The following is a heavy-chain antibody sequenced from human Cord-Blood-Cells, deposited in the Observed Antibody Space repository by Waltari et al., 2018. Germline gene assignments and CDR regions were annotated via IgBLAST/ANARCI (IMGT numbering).Heavy chain of an antibody. D-gene: IGHD5-18*01. CDR2: INHSGST. Sequence: QVQLQQWGAGLLKPSETLSLTCAVYGGSFSGYYWSWIRQPPGKGLEWIGEINHSGSTNYNPSLKSRVTISVDTSKNQFSLKLSSVTAADTAVYYCAVDTAMVTEGHAFDIWGQGTMVTVSS. CDR3: AVDTAMVTEGHAFDI. V-gene: IGHV4-34*01. CDR1: GGSFSGYY. J-gene: IGHJ3*02.